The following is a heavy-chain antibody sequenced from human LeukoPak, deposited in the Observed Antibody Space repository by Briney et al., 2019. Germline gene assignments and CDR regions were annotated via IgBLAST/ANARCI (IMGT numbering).Heavy chain of an antibody. V-gene: IGHV1-24*01. Sequence: ASVKVSCKVSGYTLTELSMNWVRQAPGKGLEWMAASDPEDGETIYAQNFQGRVTMTEDTSADTAYMELSSLRSEDTAVYFCATTPGFRLIDYFGMDVWGQGTTVTVSS. CDR1: GYTLTELS. J-gene: IGHJ6*02. CDR2: SDPEDGET. CDR3: ATTPGFRLIDYFGMDV. D-gene: IGHD1-14*01.